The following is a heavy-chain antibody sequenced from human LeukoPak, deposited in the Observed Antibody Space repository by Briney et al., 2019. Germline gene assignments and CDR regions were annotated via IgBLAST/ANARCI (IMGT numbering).Heavy chain of an antibody. CDR1: GFTFSSYG. J-gene: IGHJ3*02. CDR2: ISYDGSNK. V-gene: IGHV3-30*18. CDR3: AKVGKAHYDFWSGYLAFDI. Sequence: GGSLRLSCAASGFTFSSYGMHWVRQAPGKGLEWVAVISYDGSNKYYADSVKGRFTISRDNSKNTLYLQMNSLRAEDTAVYYCAKVGKAHYDFWSGYLAFDIWGQGTMVTVSS. D-gene: IGHD3-3*01.